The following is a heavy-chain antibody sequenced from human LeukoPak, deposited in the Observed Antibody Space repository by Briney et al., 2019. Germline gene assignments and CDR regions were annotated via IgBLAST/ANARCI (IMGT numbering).Heavy chain of an antibody. J-gene: IGHJ4*02. D-gene: IGHD1-20*01. V-gene: IGHV3-48*03. CDR3: ARINWNYIDY. Sequence: PGGSLRLSCAASGFTFSSYEMNRVRQAPGKGLEWVSYISSSGSTIYYADSVKGRFTISRDNAKNSLYLQMNSLRAEDTAVYYCARINWNYIDYWGQGTLVTVSS. CDR1: GFTFSSYE. CDR2: ISSSGSTI.